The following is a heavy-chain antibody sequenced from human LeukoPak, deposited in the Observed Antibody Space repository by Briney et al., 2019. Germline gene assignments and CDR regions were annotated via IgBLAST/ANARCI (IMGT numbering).Heavy chain of an antibody. J-gene: IGHJ5*02. D-gene: IGHD3-10*01. Sequence: GASVKVSCKASGYTFTNYGVSWVRQAPGQGLEWMGWISAYNGDTNYAQKLQCRVTMTTDTSTSTAYMELRSLRSDDTAVYYCARETGEWNWFDPWGQGTLVTVSS. CDR1: GYTFTNYG. CDR3: ARETGEWNWFDP. CDR2: ISAYNGDT. V-gene: IGHV1-18*01.